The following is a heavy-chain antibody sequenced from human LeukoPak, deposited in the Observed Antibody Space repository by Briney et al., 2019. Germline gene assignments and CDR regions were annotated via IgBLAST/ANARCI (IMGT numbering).Heavy chain of an antibody. CDR1: GLTFTRYS. Sequence: GGSLRLSCAASGLTFTRYSIHWVRQAPGKGLEWVAVFSYDGSYNYNEDFVEGRFTISRDNAKNSLYLQMNSLRAEDTAVYYCARDLRSSGYYAFDYWGQGTLVTVSS. V-gene: IGHV3-30*04. D-gene: IGHD3-22*01. CDR2: FSYDGSYN. CDR3: ARDLRSSGYYAFDY. J-gene: IGHJ4*02.